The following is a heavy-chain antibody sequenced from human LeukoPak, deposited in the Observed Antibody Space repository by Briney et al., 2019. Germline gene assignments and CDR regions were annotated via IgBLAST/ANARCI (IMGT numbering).Heavy chain of an antibody. Sequence: PSETLSLTCTVSGGSISSYYWSWIRQPPGKGLEWIGYIYYDGSTNSNPSLKSRVTISVDTSKNQFSLKLNSVTAADTAVYYCARRYGDSSSWYWFFDYWGQGTLVTVSS. V-gene: IGHV4-59*08. J-gene: IGHJ4*02. CDR3: ARRYGDSSSWYWFFDY. CDR1: GGSISSYY. CDR2: IYYDGST. D-gene: IGHD6-13*01.